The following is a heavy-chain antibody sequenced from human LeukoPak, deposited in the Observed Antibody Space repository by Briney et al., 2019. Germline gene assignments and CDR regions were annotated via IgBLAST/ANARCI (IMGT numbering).Heavy chain of an antibody. CDR2: ISGSGGSS. CDR1: GFTFSSYA. Sequence: PGGSLRLSCAASGFTFSSYAMSWVRQAPGKGLGWVSAISGSGGSSYYADSVKGRFTISRDNSKNTLYLQMNSLRAEDTAVYYCAKDWGWYSSGWYYFDYWGQGTLVTVSS. CDR3: AKDWGWYSSGWYYFDY. V-gene: IGHV3-23*01. D-gene: IGHD6-19*01. J-gene: IGHJ4*02.